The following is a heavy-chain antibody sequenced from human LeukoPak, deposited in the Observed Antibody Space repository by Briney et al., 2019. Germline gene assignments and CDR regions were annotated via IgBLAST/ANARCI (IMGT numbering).Heavy chain of an antibody. CDR2: MNPNSGNT. J-gene: IGHJ4*02. CDR3: VPSSSWYVH. D-gene: IGHD6-13*01. CDR1: GYPFTSFG. Sequence: ASVKVSCKASGYPFTSFGISWVRQATGQGLEWMGWMNPNSGNTGYAQKFQGRVTMTRNTSISTAYMELSSLRSEDTAVYYCVPSSSWYVHWGQGTLVTVSS. V-gene: IGHV1-8*01.